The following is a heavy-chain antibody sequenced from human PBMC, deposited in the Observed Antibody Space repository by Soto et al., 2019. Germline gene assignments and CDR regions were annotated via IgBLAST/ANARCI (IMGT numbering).Heavy chain of an antibody. CDR2: VSPGGDVS. J-gene: IGHJ3*01. V-gene: IGHV3-23*01. CDR1: GITFSSLV. CDR3: VRRAITATTNWGAFDV. D-gene: IGHD1-20*01. Sequence: GGALRPSSADSGITFSSLVMTWVRQPPGKGLDGVAAVSPGGDVSHSADSVKGRFTISRDNSRRTLHRQMDSLRAEDAAVYFCVRRAITATTNWGAFDVWGQGTVVTVSS.